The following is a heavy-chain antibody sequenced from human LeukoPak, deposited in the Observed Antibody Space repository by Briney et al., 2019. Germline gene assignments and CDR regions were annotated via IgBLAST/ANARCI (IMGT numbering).Heavy chain of an antibody. CDR1: GYTFTGYY. J-gene: IGHJ4*02. CDR3: ARGSGSYFRNAALDY. Sequence: ASVKVSCKASGYTFTGYYMHWVRQAPGQGLEWMGWINPNSGGTNYAQKFQGRVTMTRDTSISTAYMELSRLRSDDTAVYYCARGSGSYFRNAALDYWGQGTLVTVSS. D-gene: IGHD1-26*01. V-gene: IGHV1-2*02. CDR2: INPNSGGT.